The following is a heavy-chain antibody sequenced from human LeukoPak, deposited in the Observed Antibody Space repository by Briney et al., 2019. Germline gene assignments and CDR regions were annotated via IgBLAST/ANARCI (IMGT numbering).Heavy chain of an antibody. J-gene: IGHJ4*02. CDR3: ARVPYGSGSYGLDY. CDR1: GYTFTSYG. V-gene: IGHV1-18*01. CDR2: ISAYNDNT. Sequence: ASVKVSCKASGYTFTSYGISWVRQAPGQGLEWMGWISAYNDNTNYAQKLQGRVTMTTDTSTSTAYMELRSLRSDDTAVYYRARVPYGSGSYGLDYWGQGTLVTVSS. D-gene: IGHD3-10*01.